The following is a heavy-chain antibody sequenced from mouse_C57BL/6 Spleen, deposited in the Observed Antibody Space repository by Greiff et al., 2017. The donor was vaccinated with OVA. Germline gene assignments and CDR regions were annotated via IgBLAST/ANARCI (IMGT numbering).Heavy chain of an antibody. CDR3: AREDYYSNYVHFDV. J-gene: IGHJ1*03. V-gene: IGHV1-82*01. D-gene: IGHD2-5*01. CDR2: IYPGDGDT. Sequence: VQLKESGPELVKPGASVKISCKASGYAFSSSWMNWVKQRPGKGLEWIGRIYPGDGDTNYNGKFKGKATLTADKSSSTAYMQLSSLASEDSAVYFCAREDYYSNYVHFDVWGTGTTVTVSS. CDR1: GYAFSSSW.